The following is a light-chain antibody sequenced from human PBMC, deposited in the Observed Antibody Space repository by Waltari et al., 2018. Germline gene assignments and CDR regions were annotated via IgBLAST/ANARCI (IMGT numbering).Light chain of an antibody. V-gene: IGLV2-11*01. CDR3: CSYAGSITFWV. J-gene: IGLJ3*02. CDR2: DVT. Sequence: QSALTQPRSVSGSPGQSVTISCTGTSSDVGGYNYVSWYQPPPGKAPKLIIYDVTKRPSGVPDRFSASKSDNTASLTISGLQAEDEADYYCCSYAGSITFWVFGGGTKLTVL. CDR1: SSDVGGYNY.